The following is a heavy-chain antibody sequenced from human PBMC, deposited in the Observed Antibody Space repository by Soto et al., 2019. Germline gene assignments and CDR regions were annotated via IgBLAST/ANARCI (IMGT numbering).Heavy chain of an antibody. CDR3: ARESEDLTSNFDY. J-gene: IGHJ4*02. CDR1: VFTFTRYS. Sequence: GWSLRLSCASSVFTFTRYSMNWVRQAPGKGLEWVSSISSTTNYIYYGDSMKGRFTISRDNAKNSLYLEMDSLRAEDTAVYYCARESEDLTSNFDYWGQGTLVTVSS. CDR2: ISSTTNYI. V-gene: IGHV3-21*06.